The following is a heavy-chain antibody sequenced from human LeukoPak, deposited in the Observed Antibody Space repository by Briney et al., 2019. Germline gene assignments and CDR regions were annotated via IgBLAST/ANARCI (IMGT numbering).Heavy chain of an antibody. J-gene: IGHJ4*02. CDR3: ARERGNYYDSSGYHYY. D-gene: IGHD3-22*01. CDR2: ISSSGSTI. Sequence: GGSLRLSCAASGFTFSSYEMNWVRRAPGKGLEWVSYISSSGSTIYYADSVKGRFTISRDNAKNSLYLQMNSLRAEDTAVYYCARERGNYYDSSGYHYYWGQGTLVTVSS. CDR1: GFTFSSYE. V-gene: IGHV3-48*03.